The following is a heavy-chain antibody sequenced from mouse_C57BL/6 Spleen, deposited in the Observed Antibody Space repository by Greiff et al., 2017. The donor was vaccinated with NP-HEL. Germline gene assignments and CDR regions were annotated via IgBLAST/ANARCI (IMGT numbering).Heavy chain of an antibody. D-gene: IGHD6-5*01. V-gene: IGHV1-61*01. CDR1: GYTFTSYW. J-gene: IGHJ2*01. Sequence: VQLQQSGAELVRPGSSVKLSCKASGYTFTSYWMDWVKQRPGQGLEWIGNIYPSDSETHYNQKFKDKATLTVDKSSSTAYMQLSSLTSEDSAVYYCARGGLDYTFDYWGQGTTLTVSS. CDR2: IYPSDSET. CDR3: ARGGLDYTFDY.